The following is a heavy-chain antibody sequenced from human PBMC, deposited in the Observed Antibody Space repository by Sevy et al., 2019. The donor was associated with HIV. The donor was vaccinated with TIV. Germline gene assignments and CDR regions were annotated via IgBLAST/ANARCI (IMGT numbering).Heavy chain of an antibody. CDR1: GFTFSSYW. Sequence: GGSLRLSCAASGFTFSSYWMHWVRQAPGKGLVWVSRINSDGSSTSYADSVKGPFTISRANAKNTLYLQMNSLEAEDTAVYYCARDLAARPFYYYGMDVWGQGTTVTVSS. V-gene: IGHV3-74*01. CDR2: INSDGSST. D-gene: IGHD6-6*01. J-gene: IGHJ6*02. CDR3: ARDLAARPFYYYGMDV.